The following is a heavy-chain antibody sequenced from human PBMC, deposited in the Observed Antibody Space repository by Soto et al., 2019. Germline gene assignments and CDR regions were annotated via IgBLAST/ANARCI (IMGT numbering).Heavy chain of an antibody. D-gene: IGHD3-9*01. J-gene: IGHJ4*02. Sequence: QVQLVQSGAEVKKPGASVKVSCKASGYTFTSYGISWVRQAPGQGLEWMGWISAYNGNTNYAQKLQGRATMTTDTSTSKAYMKLRSLRSDDTAVYYCARNTYYDILTGYSNDYWGQGTLVTVSS. V-gene: IGHV1-18*01. CDR3: ARNTYYDILTGYSNDY. CDR1: GYTFTSYG. CDR2: ISAYNGNT.